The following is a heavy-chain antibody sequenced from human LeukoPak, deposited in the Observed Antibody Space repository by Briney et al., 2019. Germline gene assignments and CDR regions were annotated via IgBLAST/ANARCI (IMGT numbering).Heavy chain of an antibody. CDR2: VIPIFGTA. CDR1: GGTFSSYG. J-gene: IGHJ4*02. Sequence: GASVKVSCKASGGTFSSYGISWVRQAPGQGLEWMGGVIPIFGTADYAQKFQGRVTITADESTSIAYMELSSLRSEDTAVYYCAREGTGTKGSYFDYWGQGTLVTVSS. CDR3: AREGTGTKGSYFDY. D-gene: IGHD1-1*01. V-gene: IGHV1-69*13.